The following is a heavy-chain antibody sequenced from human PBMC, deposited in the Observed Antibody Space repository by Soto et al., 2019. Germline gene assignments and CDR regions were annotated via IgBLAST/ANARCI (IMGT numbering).Heavy chain of an antibody. J-gene: IGHJ4*02. D-gene: IGHD2-15*01. CDR3: ARWGQNAAAGPKFDY. CDR2: MNPNTANT. V-gene: IGHV1-8*02. CDR1: GYTFISYD. Sequence: ASVKVSCKASGYTFISYDMNWVRQAPGQGLEWIGWMNPNTANTGFAKKFQGRVTMTRDIPASTAYVELSGLRSEDTAVYYCARWGQNAAAGPKFDYWGQGTLVTVSS.